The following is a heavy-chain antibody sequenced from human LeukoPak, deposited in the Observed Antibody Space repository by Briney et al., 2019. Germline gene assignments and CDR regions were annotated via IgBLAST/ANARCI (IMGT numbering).Heavy chain of an antibody. J-gene: IGHJ5*02. Sequence: SETLSLTCAVSGDSISSYYWSWIRQPPGKGLEWIGYMYYSGSTNYNPSLKSRVTISVDTSKNQFSLKLSSVTAADTAVYYCARDESGYCSGGSCYGYNWFDPWGQGTLVTVSS. V-gene: IGHV4-59*01. CDR3: ARDESGYCSGGSCYGYNWFDP. CDR1: GDSISSYY. CDR2: MYYSGST. D-gene: IGHD2-15*01.